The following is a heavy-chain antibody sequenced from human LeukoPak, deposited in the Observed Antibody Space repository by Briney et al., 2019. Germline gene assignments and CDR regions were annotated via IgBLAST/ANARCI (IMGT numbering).Heavy chain of an antibody. CDR1: GGSFSGNY. CDR3: ARGLEYSSSSGHWFDP. J-gene: IGHJ5*02. CDR2: INHSGST. V-gene: IGHV4-34*01. Sequence: SETLSLTCAVYGGSFSGNYWSWIRQPPGKGLEWIGEINHSGSTNYNPSLKSRVTISVDTSKNQFSLKLSSVTAADTAVYYCARGLEYSSSSGHWFDPWGQGTLVTVSS. D-gene: IGHD6-6*01.